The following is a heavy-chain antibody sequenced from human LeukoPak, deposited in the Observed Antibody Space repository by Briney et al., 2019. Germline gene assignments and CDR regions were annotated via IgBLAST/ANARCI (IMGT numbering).Heavy chain of an antibody. CDR2: IYYSGST. Sequence: SETLSLTCTVSGGSISSYYWSWIRQPPGKGLEWIGNIYYSGSTNYNPSLKSRVTISVDTSKNQFSLKLSSVTAADTAVYYCARGRSRSYYDSRATWFDPWGQGTLVTVSS. J-gene: IGHJ5*02. CDR1: GGSISSYY. V-gene: IGHV4-59*01. CDR3: ARGRSRSYYDSRATWFDP. D-gene: IGHD3-22*01.